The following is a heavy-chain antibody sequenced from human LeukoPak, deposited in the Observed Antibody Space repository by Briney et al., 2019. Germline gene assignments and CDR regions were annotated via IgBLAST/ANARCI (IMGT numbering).Heavy chain of an antibody. CDR2: LYSNNST. CDR3: AREGLRDGYNPERFDY. CDR1: GFTVSGNY. D-gene: IGHD5-24*01. Sequence: PGGSLRLSCAVSGFTVSGNYMSWVRQAPGKGLEWVSVLYSNNSTYYTDSVKGRFTISRDNSKNTLYLQMNRLRAEDTAVYYCAREGLRDGYNPERFDYWGQGTLVTVSS. V-gene: IGHV3-66*01. J-gene: IGHJ4*02.